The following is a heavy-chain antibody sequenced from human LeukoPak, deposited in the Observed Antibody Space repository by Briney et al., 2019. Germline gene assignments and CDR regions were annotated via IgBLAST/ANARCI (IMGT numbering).Heavy chain of an antibody. J-gene: IGHJ4*02. CDR1: GFTFSSYA. CDR2: IYSGGST. Sequence: GGSLRLSCAASGFTFSSYAMSWVRQAPGKGLEWVSVIYSGGSTYYADSVKGRFTISRDNSKNTLYLQMNSLRAEDTAVYYCASLWFGELAFDYWGQGTLVTVSS. V-gene: IGHV3-53*01. D-gene: IGHD3-10*01. CDR3: ASLWFGELAFDY.